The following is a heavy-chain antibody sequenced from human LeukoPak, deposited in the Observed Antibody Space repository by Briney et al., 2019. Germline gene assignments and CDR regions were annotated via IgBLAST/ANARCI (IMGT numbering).Heavy chain of an antibody. CDR1: GFTFSNYG. D-gene: IGHD5-24*01. J-gene: IGHJ3*02. CDR2: ISYHGSNI. CDR3: AKEMGWLPGSDAFDI. V-gene: IGHV3-30*18. Sequence: GGSLRLSCAASGFTFSNYGMHWVRQAPGKGLEQVSVISYHGSNIYYVDSVKGRFTVSRDNSKNTLYLQMNSLRGDDTAVYYCAKEMGWLPGSDAFDIWGQGTMVTVSS.